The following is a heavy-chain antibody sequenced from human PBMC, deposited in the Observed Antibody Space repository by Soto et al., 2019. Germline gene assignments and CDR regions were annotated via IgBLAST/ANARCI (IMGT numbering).Heavy chain of an antibody. CDR1: GFTFGSYW. D-gene: IGHD2-21*02. CDR2: IKPDGSAT. J-gene: IGHJ4*02. Sequence: VGSLRLSCAVSGFTFGSYWMNWVRLIPGKGLEWVAYIKPDGSATYYVDSVKGRFTISRDNAKNSLYLQMNSLRVEDTSVYYCARAGYCGPGCYYYFDYWGQGTLVIVSS. CDR3: ARAGYCGPGCYYYFDY. V-gene: IGHV3-7*01.